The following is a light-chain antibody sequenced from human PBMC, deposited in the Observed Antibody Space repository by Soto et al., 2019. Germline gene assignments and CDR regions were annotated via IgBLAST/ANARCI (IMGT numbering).Light chain of an antibody. CDR3: QEYGNPL. Sequence: VLTQSPGTLSLSPGERATLSCRASQSVDNKYLAWYQQKRGQAPRLLIYGASTRAAGIPDRFSGIGSGTDFTLAISSLEPEDFAVYYCQEYGNPLFGPGTKVEIK. V-gene: IGKV3-20*01. CDR1: QSVDNKY. J-gene: IGKJ3*01. CDR2: GAS.